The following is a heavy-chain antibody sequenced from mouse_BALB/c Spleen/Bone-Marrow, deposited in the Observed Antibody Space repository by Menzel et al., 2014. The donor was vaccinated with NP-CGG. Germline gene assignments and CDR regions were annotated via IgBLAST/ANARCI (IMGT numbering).Heavy chain of an antibody. J-gene: IGHJ3*01. Sequence: VQLQQSGAELVKPGASVKLSCTASGFNIKDTYMHWVKQRPEQGLEWIGRIDPANGNTKYDPKFQGKATLTVDKSSSTAYMELLSLTSEDSAVYYCARDYGNPSPFAYWGQGTLVTVSA. V-gene: IGHV14-3*02. CDR1: GFNIKDTY. D-gene: IGHD2-1*01. CDR3: ARDYGNPSPFAY. CDR2: IDPANGNT.